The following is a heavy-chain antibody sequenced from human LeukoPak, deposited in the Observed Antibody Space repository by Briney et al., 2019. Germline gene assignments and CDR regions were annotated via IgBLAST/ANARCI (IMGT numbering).Heavy chain of an antibody. Sequence: SETLSLTCAVYGGSFRGYYWSWIRQPPGKGLEWIGEINHSGNTNYNPSLKSRVTISVDTSKNQFSLKLSSVTAADMAVYYCASRITIFGVVIEDWGQGTLVTVSS. CDR1: GGSFRGYY. V-gene: IGHV4-34*01. CDR3: ASRITIFGVVIED. CDR2: INHSGNT. D-gene: IGHD3-3*01. J-gene: IGHJ4*01.